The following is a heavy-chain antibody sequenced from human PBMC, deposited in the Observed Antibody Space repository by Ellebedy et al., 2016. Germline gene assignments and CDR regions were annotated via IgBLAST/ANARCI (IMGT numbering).Heavy chain of an antibody. D-gene: IGHD2-21*01. Sequence: SGPTLVTPTQTLTLTCTFSGFSLSATGAGVAWIRQPPGKALAWLGIIYWDDDKRYSPSLESRLSITQGASKNQVVLTLTNVDPMDTATYYCAHRRPYGMVRSPSNWYDPWGQGTLVIVSS. V-gene: IGHV2-5*02. J-gene: IGHJ5*02. CDR1: GFSLSATGAG. CDR2: IYWDDDK. CDR3: AHRRPYGMVRSPSNWYDP.